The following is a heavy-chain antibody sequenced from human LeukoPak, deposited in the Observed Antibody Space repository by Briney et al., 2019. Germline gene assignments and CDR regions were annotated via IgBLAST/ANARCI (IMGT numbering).Heavy chain of an antibody. Sequence: ASVHVSRKPSLYTFTGYYMHGVRQVPGQGLEWMGRINPKRGGTNSAHNFQGKVTMTREPPLSTAYMELGMLRPRDPALYYCAIATYYYDSSGYYYLSPIPQPFDYCGQGTLVTVSS. CDR3: AIATYYYDSSGYYYLSPIPQPFDY. J-gene: IGHJ4*02. V-gene: IGHV1-2*06. CDR1: LYTFTGYY. CDR2: INPKRGGT. D-gene: IGHD3-22*01.